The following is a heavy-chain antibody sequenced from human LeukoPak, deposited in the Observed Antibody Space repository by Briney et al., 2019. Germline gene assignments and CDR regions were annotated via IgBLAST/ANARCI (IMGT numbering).Heavy chain of an antibody. V-gene: IGHV3-48*03. CDR1: GFSFSTYE. CDR2: ISASGQTI. CDR3: AREYYYGRNLPNWFGP. D-gene: IGHD3-10*01. J-gene: IGHJ5*02. Sequence: GGSLRLSCAASGFSFSTYEFHWVRHAPGKGLEWVSYISASGQTIYYADSVRGRFTISRDNAKNSLYLQMNSLRAEDTAVYYCAREYYYGRNLPNWFGPWGQGTLVTVSP.